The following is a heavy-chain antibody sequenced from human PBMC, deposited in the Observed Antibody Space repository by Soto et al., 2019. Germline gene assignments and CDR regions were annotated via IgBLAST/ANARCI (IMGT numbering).Heavy chain of an antibody. D-gene: IGHD2-15*01. V-gene: IGHV3-30*03. J-gene: IGHJ6*02. CDR3: ATVKIQSAGSPFRYYYGMDV. CDR1: GFTFSSYG. Sequence: QVQLVESGGGVVQPGRSLRLSCAASGFTFSSYGMHWVRQAPGKGLEWVAIISEEGSNKYYADSVKDRFTISRDNSKKLLYRQTNRLRGEDTAVYYCATVKIQSAGSPFRYYYGMDVWGQGTTVTVSS. CDR2: ISEEGSNK.